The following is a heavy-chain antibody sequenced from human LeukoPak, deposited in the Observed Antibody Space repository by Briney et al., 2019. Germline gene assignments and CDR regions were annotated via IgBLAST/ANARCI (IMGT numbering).Heavy chain of an antibody. V-gene: IGHV3-30*02. J-gene: IGHJ4*02. CDR3: AKDRVTTVDY. CDR1: GFTFSSYG. D-gene: IGHD4-11*01. CDR2: IRYDGSNK. Sequence: GGSLRLSCAASGFTFSSYGMHWVRQAPGKGLEWAAFIRYDGSNKYYADSVKGRFTISRDNSKNTLYLQMNSLRAEDTAVYYCAKDRVTTVDYWGQGTLVTVSS.